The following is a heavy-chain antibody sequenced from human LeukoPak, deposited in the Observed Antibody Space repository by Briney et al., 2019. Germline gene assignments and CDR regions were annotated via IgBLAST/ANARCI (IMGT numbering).Heavy chain of an antibody. V-gene: IGHV1-8*03. CDR3: ARVPHRNWNDFDY. CDR1: GYTFTSYD. CDR2: MNPNSGNT. J-gene: IGHJ4*02. Sequence: ASVKVSCNASGYTFTSYDIKWVPQATGQGLEWMGWMNPNSGNTGYAQKFQGRVTITRNTSISTAYMELSSLRSEDTAVYYCARVPHRNWNDFDYWGQGTLVTVSS. D-gene: IGHD1-1*01.